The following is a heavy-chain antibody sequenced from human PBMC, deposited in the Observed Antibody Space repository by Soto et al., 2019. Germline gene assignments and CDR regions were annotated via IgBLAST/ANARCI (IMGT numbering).Heavy chain of an antibody. Sequence: SETLSLTCTVSGGSISSSSYYWGWIRQPPGKGLEWIGSIYYSGSTYYNPSLKSRVTISVDTSKNQFSLKLSSVTAADTAVYYCATQQWWYFDYWGQGTLVTVSS. J-gene: IGHJ4*02. CDR1: GGSISSSSYY. V-gene: IGHV4-39*01. D-gene: IGHD2-15*01. CDR3: ATQQWWYFDY. CDR2: IYYSGST.